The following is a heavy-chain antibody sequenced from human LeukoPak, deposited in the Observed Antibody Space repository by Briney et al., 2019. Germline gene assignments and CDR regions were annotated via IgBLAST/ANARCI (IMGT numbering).Heavy chain of an antibody. CDR3: ARGAQELYDAFDI. Sequence: PGGSLRLSCAASGFTFSSYEMNWVRQAPGKGLEWVSSISSSSSYIYYADSVKGRFTISRDNAKNSLYLQMNSLRAEDTAVYYCARGAQELYDAFDIWGQGTMVTVSS. D-gene: IGHD6-13*01. CDR2: ISSSSSYI. V-gene: IGHV3-21*01. J-gene: IGHJ3*02. CDR1: GFTFSSYE.